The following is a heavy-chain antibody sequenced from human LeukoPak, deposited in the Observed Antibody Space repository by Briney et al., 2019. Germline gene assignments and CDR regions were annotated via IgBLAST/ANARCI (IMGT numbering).Heavy chain of an antibody. CDR3: ARNQQLGGHSYYYYGMDV. J-gene: IGHJ6*02. Sequence: GGSLRLSCAASTFTFSSYWMHWVRQAPGKGLVWVSRINSDGWSTSYADSVKGRFTVSRDNAKNTLYLQMNSLRADDTAIYYCARNQQLGGHSYYYYGMDVWGQGTTVTVSS. CDR2: INSDGWST. CDR1: TFTFSSYW. V-gene: IGHV3-74*01. D-gene: IGHD3-16*01.